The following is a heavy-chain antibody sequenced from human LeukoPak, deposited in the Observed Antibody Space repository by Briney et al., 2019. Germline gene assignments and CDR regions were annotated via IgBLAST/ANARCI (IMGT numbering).Heavy chain of an antibody. D-gene: IGHD1-26*01. CDR1: GFTFSSYG. CDR2: IWYDGSNK. CDR3: ARPPLVGAYFDY. Sequence: GGSLRLSCAASGFTFSSYGMHWVRQAPGKGLEWVAVIWYDGSNKYYADSVKGRFTISRDNSKNMLYLQMNSLRAEDTAVYYCARPPLVGAYFDYWGQGTLVTVSS. J-gene: IGHJ4*02. V-gene: IGHV3-33*01.